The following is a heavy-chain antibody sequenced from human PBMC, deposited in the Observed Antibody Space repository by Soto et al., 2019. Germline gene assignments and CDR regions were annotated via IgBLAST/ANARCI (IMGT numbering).Heavy chain of an antibody. J-gene: IGHJ4*02. D-gene: IGHD2-21*02. V-gene: IGHV4-59*01. CDR3: AGVVVTALIDY. Sequence: PSETLSLTCTVSGGSISSYYWSWIRQPPGKGLEWIGYIYYSGSTNYNPSLKSRVTISVDTSKNQFSLKLSSVTAADTAVYYCAGVVVTALIDYWGQGTLVTVSS. CDR1: GGSISSYY. CDR2: IYYSGST.